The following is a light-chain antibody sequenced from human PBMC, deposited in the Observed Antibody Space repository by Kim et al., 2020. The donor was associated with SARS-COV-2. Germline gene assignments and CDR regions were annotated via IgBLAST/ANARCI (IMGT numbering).Light chain of an antibody. Sequence: EIVMTQSPATLSVSPGERATLSCRASQSVSINLAWYRQKPGQAPRLLIYGASIRATGIPDRFSGSGSGTEFTLTISSLQSEDFAVYYCQQYNTLPPITFGQGTRLEIK. CDR3: QQYNTLPPIT. CDR1: QSVSIN. J-gene: IGKJ5*01. V-gene: IGKV3-15*01. CDR2: GAS.